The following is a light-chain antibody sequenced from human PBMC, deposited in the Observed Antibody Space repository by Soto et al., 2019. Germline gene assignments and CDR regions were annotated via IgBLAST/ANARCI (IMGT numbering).Light chain of an antibody. CDR3: QQLKSSPLT. CDR1: QGISLF. CDR2: AAS. J-gene: IGKJ4*01. V-gene: IGKV1-9*01. Sequence: DIQLTQSPSFLSASVGDTVSITCRASQGISLFLAWYQQRPGKAPDLLIYAASSLESGVPSRFSGSGSGTEFTLTITRLQPEDFATYYCQQLKSSPLTFGGGTKVEIK.